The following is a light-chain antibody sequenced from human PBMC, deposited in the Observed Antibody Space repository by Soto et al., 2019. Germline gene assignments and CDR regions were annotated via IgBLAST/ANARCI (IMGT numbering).Light chain of an antibody. V-gene: IGKV3-11*01. CDR3: QQSANFIT. CDR2: DAS. CDR1: QSVSSS. Sequence: EIVLTQSPATLSLSPGERATLSCRASQSVSSSLAWYQQKFGQAPRLLIYDASNRATGIPARFSGSGSGTDFPLTISSPEPEDFAVYYCQQSANFITTGHGTRLAIQ. J-gene: IGKJ5*01.